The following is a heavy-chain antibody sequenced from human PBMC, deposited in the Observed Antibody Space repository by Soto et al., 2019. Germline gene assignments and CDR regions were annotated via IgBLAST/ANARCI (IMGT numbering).Heavy chain of an antibody. CDR2: INNDGSST. CDR3: ARLAVENTPVY. D-gene: IGHD1-1*01. CDR1: GFTFSAYW. J-gene: IGHJ4*02. Sequence: EVQLVESGGGFVQPGGSLRLSCAASGFTFSAYWMHWVRQGPGRGLVWVSRINNDGSSTAYADSVKGRFTISRDNAENTLYLQMNSLRAEDTAVYYCARLAVENTPVYWGQGTLVTVS. V-gene: IGHV3-74*01.